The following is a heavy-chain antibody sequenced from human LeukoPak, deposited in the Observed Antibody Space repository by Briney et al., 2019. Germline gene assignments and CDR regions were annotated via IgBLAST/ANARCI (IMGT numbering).Heavy chain of an antibody. CDR2: IYTSGST. J-gene: IGHJ3*02. D-gene: IGHD4-17*01. V-gene: IGHV4-4*07. CDR3: AETTVSTFDAFDI. Sequence: PETLSLTCTVSGGSISSYYWSWIRQPAGKGLEWIGRIYTSGSTNYNPSLKSRVTMSVDTSKNQFSLKLSSVTAADTAVYYCAETTVSTFDAFDIWGQGTMVTVSS. CDR1: GGSISSYY.